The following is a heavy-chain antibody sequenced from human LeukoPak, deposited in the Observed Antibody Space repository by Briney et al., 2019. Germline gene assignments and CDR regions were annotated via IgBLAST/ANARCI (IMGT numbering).Heavy chain of an antibody. D-gene: IGHD1-26*01. CDR3: AKDSRELLTWTDY. CDR2: IWYDGSNK. V-gene: IGHV3-33*06. Sequence: PGGSLRLSCAASGFTLSSYGVHWVRQAPGKGLEWVAVIWYDGSNKYYADSVKGRFTISRDNSKNTLYLQMNSLRAEDTAVYYCAKDSRELLTWTDYWGQGTLVTVSS. CDR1: GFTLSSYG. J-gene: IGHJ4*02.